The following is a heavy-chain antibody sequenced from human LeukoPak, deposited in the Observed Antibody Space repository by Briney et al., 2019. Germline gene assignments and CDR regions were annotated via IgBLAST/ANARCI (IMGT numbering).Heavy chain of an antibody. CDR2: IRYDGTNK. Sequence: GGSLRLSCAASGFTFSNFGMHWVRQAPGKGLEWVTFIRYDGTNKYYADSVKGRFTISRDNSKNTLYLQMNSLRVEDTAIYYCAKIEMSTSPGGIDYWGQGTLVTVSS. CDR1: GFTFSNFG. J-gene: IGHJ4*02. CDR3: AKIEMSTSPGGIDY. D-gene: IGHD5-24*01. V-gene: IGHV3-30*02.